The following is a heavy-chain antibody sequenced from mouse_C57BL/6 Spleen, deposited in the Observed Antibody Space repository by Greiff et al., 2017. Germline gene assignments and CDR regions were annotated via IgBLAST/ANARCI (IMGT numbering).Heavy chain of an antibody. CDR2: ISYDGSN. J-gene: IGHJ2*01. CDR1: GYSITSGYY. D-gene: IGHD2-4*01. V-gene: IGHV3-6*01. Sequence: EVKLQESGPGLVKPSQSLSLTCSVTGYSITSGYYWNWIRQFPGNKLEWMGYISYDGSNNYNPSLKNRISITRDTSKNQFFLKLNSVTTEDTATYYCAREYDYGLDYWGQGTTLTVSS. CDR3: AREYDYGLDY.